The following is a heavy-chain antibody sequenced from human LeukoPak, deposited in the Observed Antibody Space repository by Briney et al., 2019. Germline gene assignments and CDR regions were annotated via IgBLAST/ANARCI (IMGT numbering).Heavy chain of an antibody. V-gene: IGHV4-34*01. CDR2: INDSGST. D-gene: IGHD3-22*01. J-gene: IGHJ4*02. CDR3: ARVIDYDSSCYYLGY. Sequence: SETLSLTCAVYGGSFSGYYWSWIRQPPGKGLEWIGEINDSGSTNCNPSLKSRVSISVDTSKNQFFLKLSSVTAADTAVYYCARVIDYDSSCYYLGYWGQGTRVTVSS. CDR1: GGSFSGYY.